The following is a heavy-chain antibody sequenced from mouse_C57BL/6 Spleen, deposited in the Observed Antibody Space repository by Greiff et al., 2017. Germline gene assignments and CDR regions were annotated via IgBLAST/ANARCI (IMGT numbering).Heavy chain of an antibody. CDR1: GYSITSGYY. D-gene: IGHD2-4*01. V-gene: IGHV3-6*01. CDR2: ISYDGSN. CDR3: ASIYDYDGGYYFDY. J-gene: IGHJ2*01. Sequence: EVQLQQSGPGLVKPSQSLSLTCSVTGYSITSGYYWNWIRQFPGNKLEWMGYISYDGSNNYNPSLKNGISITRDTSKNQFFLKLNSVTTEDTATYYCASIYDYDGGYYFDYWGQGTTLTVSS.